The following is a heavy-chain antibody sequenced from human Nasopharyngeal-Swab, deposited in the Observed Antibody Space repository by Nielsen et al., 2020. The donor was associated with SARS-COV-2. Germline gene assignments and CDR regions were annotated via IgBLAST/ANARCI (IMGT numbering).Heavy chain of an antibody. V-gene: IGHV4-4*07. CDR3: ARSGTTKYGLDV. CDR2: VYTSGST. CDR1: GGSISGYF. Sequence: SETLSLTCSVSGGSISGYFLSWIRQPAGEGLEWIGRVYTSGSTNYNPSLKSRVTISIDMSKNQFSLELRSVTGADTAFYYCARSGTTKYGLDVWGQGTTVIVSS. J-gene: IGHJ6*01. D-gene: IGHD1-1*01.